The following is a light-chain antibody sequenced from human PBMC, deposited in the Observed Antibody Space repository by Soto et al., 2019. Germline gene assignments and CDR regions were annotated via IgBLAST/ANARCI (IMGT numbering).Light chain of an antibody. CDR1: QSISSW. Sequence: DIQMTQSPSTLSASVGDRVTITCRASQSISSWLAWYQQKPGKAPKLLIYKASSLESGVPSRLSSNGSKTEFTLTISSLQPDDFATYYCQQYNSYSRTFGQGTKLE. CDR2: KAS. J-gene: IGKJ2*01. CDR3: QQYNSYSRT. V-gene: IGKV1-5*03.